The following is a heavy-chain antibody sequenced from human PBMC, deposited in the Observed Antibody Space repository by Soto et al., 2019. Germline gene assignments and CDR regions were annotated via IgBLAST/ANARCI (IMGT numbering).Heavy chain of an antibody. D-gene: IGHD6-19*01. Sequence: GGSLRLSCAASGFTFSSYWMHWVRQAPGKGLEWVAVIWYDGSNKYYADSVKGRFTISRDNSKNTLYLQMNSLRAEDTAVYYCARGRIPRSYGSGPKAEYFQHWGQGTLVTVSS. CDR3: ARGRIPRSYGSGPKAEYFQH. CDR2: IWYDGSNK. CDR1: GFTFSSYW. V-gene: IGHV3-33*08. J-gene: IGHJ1*01.